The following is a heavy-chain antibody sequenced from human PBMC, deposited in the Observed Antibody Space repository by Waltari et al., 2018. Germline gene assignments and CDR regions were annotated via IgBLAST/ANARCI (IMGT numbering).Heavy chain of an antibody. Sequence: QVQLQESGPGLVKPSGTLSLTCAVSGGSISSSNWWSWVRQPPGKGLEWIGESYHRGSTNYNPDLKSRVAISVDKSKNQFSLKLSSVTAADTAVYYCARVDYYDSSGYFDYWGQGTLVTVSS. J-gene: IGHJ4*02. V-gene: IGHV4-4*02. CDR1: GGSISSSNW. D-gene: IGHD3-22*01. CDR2: SYHRGST. CDR3: ARVDYYDSSGYFDY.